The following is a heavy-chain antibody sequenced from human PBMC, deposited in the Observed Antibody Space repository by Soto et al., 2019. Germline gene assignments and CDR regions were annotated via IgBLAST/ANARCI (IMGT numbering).Heavy chain of an antibody. CDR2: ISWNSGNI. CDR1: GFIFDEYA. J-gene: IGHJ4*02. D-gene: IGHD4-17*01. CDR3: AKVASTTVFAFNDY. Sequence: EVQLVESGGGLVQPGRSLRLSCAASGFIFDEYAMHWVRQAPGKGLEWVSSISWNSGNIGYADSVKGRFTISRDNANNSLYLQMNSVRGEDTALYYCAKVASTTVFAFNDYWGQGTLVTVSS. V-gene: IGHV3-9*01.